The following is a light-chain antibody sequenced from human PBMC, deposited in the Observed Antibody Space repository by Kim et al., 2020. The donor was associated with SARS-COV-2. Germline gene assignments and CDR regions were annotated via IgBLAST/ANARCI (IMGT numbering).Light chain of an antibody. CDR3: GADHGSGSNFVV. J-gene: IGLJ2*01. V-gene: IGLV9-49*01. CDR1: SGYSNYK. Sequence: LTCTLSSGYSNYKVDWYQQRPGKGPRFVMRVGTGGIVGSKGDGIPDRFSVLGSGLNRYLTIKNIQEEDESDYHCGADHGSGSNFVVFGGGTKLTVL. CDR2: VGTGGIVG.